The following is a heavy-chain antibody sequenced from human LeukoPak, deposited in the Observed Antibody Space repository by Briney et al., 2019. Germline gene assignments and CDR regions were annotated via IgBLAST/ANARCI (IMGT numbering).Heavy chain of an antibody. V-gene: IGHV3-15*01. J-gene: IGHJ5*02. CDR3: TTDVLYCSSTSCYNWFDP. CDR2: IKSKTDGGTT. Sequence: GGSLRLSCAASGFTFSNAWMSWVRQAPGKGLEWVGRIKSKTDGGTTDYAAPVKGRFTISRDDSKNTLYPQMNSLKTEDTAVYYCTTDVLYCSSTSCYNWFDPWGQGTLVTVSS. CDR1: GFTFSNAW. D-gene: IGHD2-2*01.